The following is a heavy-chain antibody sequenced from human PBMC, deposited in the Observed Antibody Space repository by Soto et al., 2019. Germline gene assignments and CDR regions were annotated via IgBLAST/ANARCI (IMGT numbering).Heavy chain of an antibody. V-gene: IGHV4-59*01. CDR3: ARVTYYYDSSGYYGYYFEY. D-gene: IGHD3-22*01. CDR1: AGCISSYY. J-gene: IGHJ4*02. Sequence: PSETLSLTCTPSAGCISSYYWSWIRQPPGKGLERIGYLYYRGSLNYNSFLKSRVTISVDTSMNQLSLKLSSVTAADTAVYYCARVTYYYDSSGYYGYYFEYWDQGTLVSV. CDR2: LYYRGSL.